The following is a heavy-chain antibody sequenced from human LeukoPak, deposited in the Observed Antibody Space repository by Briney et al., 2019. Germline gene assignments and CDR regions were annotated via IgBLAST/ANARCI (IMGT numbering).Heavy chain of an antibody. CDR3: AREAYCGGDCCYFDY. D-gene: IGHD2-21*02. V-gene: IGHV4-59*01. CDR1: GGSISSYY. J-gene: IGHJ4*02. Sequence: SETLSLTCTVSGGSISSYYWSWIRQPPGKGLEWIGYIYYSGSTNYNPSLKSRVTISVDTSKNQFSLKLSSVTAADTAVYYCAREAYCGGDCCYFDYWGQGTLVTVSS. CDR2: IYYSGST.